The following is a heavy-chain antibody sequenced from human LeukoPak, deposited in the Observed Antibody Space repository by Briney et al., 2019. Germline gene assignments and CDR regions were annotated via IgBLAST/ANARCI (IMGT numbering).Heavy chain of an antibody. CDR2: FSSSGSTV. CDR3: ARGLWADYYGSGAMDV. Sequence: GGSLRLSCAASGFTSSSYEMNWVRQAPGKGLEWVSYFSSSGSTVYYADSVKGRFTISRDNAKNSLYLQMNSLRAEDTAVYYCARGLWADYYGSGAMDVWGKGTTVTISS. CDR1: GFTSSSYE. V-gene: IGHV3-48*03. D-gene: IGHD3-10*01. J-gene: IGHJ6*03.